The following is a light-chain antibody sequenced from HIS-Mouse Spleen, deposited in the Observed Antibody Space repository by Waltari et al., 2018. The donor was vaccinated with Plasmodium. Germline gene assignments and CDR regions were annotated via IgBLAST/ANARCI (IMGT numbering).Light chain of an antibody. CDR1: ISDVGGSNY. J-gene: IGLJ1*01. CDR3: SSYTSSSTRV. CDR2: DVS. V-gene: IGLV2-14*03. Sequence: ALPPPASVSGSPGPSIPLSFSGSISDVGGSNYVSWYQQHPGKPTKLMIYDVSNRASGVSNRFSGSKSGKTASLTISGLQAEDEADYYCSSYTSSSTRVFGTGTKVNVL.